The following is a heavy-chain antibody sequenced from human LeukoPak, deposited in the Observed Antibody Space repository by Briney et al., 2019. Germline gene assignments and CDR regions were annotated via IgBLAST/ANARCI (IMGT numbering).Heavy chain of an antibody. CDR3: ARDHCDDAACYPFDR. Sequence: SDTLSLTCNVSGVSFNSYYWSCIRQPAEKALECIGRVYLGGSTNYNPSLKSRVMMSLDKANNQFSLRLSSVTAADTATYYCARDHCDDAACYPFDRWGQGTLVTVSS. D-gene: IGHD2-21*01. CDR1: GVSFNSYY. J-gene: IGHJ4*02. CDR2: VYLGGST. V-gene: IGHV4-4*07.